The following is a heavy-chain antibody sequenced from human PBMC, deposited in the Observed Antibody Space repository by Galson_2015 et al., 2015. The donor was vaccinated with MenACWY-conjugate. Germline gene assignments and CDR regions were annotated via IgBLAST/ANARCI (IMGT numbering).Heavy chain of an antibody. CDR1: GFTFSTYW. CDR2: IDPDGSTT. Sequence: SLRLSCAPSGFTFSTYWMHWVHQAPGKGLEWVSRIDPDGSTTDYAESMKGRFTISRDNAKNTLFLQIHSLRVEDTAVYYCATAGSYRFDYWG. CDR3: ATAGSYRFDY. D-gene: IGHD1-26*01. V-gene: IGHV3-74*01. J-gene: IGHJ4*01.